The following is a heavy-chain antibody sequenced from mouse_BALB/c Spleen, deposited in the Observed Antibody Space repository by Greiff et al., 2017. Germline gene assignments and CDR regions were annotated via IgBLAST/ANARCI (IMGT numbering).Heavy chain of an antibody. D-gene: IGHD1-1*01. Sequence: EVKLQESGPGLVKPSQSLSLTCTVTGYSITSDYAWNWIRQFPGNKLEWMGYISYSGSTSYNPSLKSRISITRDTSKNQFFLQLNSVTTEDTATYYWAISTTVVRYFDYWGQGTTLTGSS. V-gene: IGHV3-2*02. J-gene: IGHJ2*01. CDR3: AISTTVVRYFDY. CDR2: ISYSGST. CDR1: GYSITSDYA.